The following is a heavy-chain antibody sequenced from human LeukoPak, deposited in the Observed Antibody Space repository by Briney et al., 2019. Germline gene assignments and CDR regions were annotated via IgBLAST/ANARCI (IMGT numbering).Heavy chain of an antibody. J-gene: IGHJ4*02. V-gene: IGHV4-59*01. Sequence: PSETLSLTCTVSGGSISNYYWTWIRQPPGKGLEWIGHIYYSGSTNYSPSLKSRVTISVDTSKNQFSLKLSSVTAADTAVYYCARVDISTTVTKSYYFDYWGQGTLVTVSS. CDR1: GGSISNYY. CDR3: ARVDISTTVTKSYYFDY. D-gene: IGHD4-17*01. CDR2: IYYSGST.